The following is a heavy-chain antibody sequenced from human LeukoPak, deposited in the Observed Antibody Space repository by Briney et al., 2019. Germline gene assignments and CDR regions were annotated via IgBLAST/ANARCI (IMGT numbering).Heavy chain of an antibody. V-gene: IGHV4-59*01. CDR3: ARVYGSGYDFRGAFDI. CDR1: GGSISSYY. D-gene: IGHD5-12*01. CDR2: IYYSGNS. J-gene: IGHJ3*02. Sequence: SETLSLTCTVSGGSISSYYWSWIRQPPGKGLEWIGYIYYSGNSNSNPSLKSRVTISVDTSKNQFFLKLNSVTAADTAVYYCARVYGSGYDFRGAFDIWGQGTMVTVSS.